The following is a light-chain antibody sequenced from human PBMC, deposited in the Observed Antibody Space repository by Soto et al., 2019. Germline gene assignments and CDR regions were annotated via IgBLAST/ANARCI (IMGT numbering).Light chain of an antibody. J-gene: IGKJ3*01. CDR2: AAS. Sequence: DIQLTQSPSFLSASVGDRVTITCRASQGISSYLAWYQQKPGKAPKLLIYAASTLQSGVPSRVSGSGSGTEFTLTISILQPEDFATYYCQQLNSYPLFGPGTKVDIK. CDR1: QGISSY. CDR3: QQLNSYPL. V-gene: IGKV1-9*01.